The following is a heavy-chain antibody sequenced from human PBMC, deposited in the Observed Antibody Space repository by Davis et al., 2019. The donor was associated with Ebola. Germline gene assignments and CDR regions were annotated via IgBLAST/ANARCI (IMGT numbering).Heavy chain of an antibody. Sequence: AASVKVSCKASGYTFTNYGITWVRQAPGQGLEWMGWINPHNGNTNYAQNVQGRVIVTTDTATTTAYMEVGGLRSDDTAVYYCARAQFPTTSDHWGQGTLVTVSS. J-gene: IGHJ4*02. CDR2: INPHNGNT. CDR1: GYTFTNYG. CDR3: ARAQFPTTSDH. V-gene: IGHV1-18*04. D-gene: IGHD1-1*01.